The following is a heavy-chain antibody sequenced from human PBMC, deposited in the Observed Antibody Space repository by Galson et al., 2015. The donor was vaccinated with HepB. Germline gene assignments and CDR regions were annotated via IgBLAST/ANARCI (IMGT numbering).Heavy chain of an antibody. D-gene: IGHD2-21*02. CDR2: ISAYNGNT. V-gene: IGHV1-18*01. Sequence: SVKVSCKASGYTFTSYGISWVRQAPGQGLEWMGWISAYNGNTNYAQKLQGRVTMTTDTSTSTAYMELRSLRSDDTAVYYCARAVAYCGGDCLRLSAFDIWGQGTMVTVSS. CDR3: ARAVAYCGGDCLRLSAFDI. CDR1: GYTFTSYG. J-gene: IGHJ3*02.